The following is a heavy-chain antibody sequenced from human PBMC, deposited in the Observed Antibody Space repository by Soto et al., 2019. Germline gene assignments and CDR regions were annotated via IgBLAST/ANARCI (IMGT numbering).Heavy chain of an antibody. J-gene: IGHJ6*02. D-gene: IGHD6-13*01. V-gene: IGHV1-18*04. CDR2: ISAYNGNT. CDR3: ARDRVSSSSCCDYGMDV. Sequence: GASVKVSCKASGYTFTSYGISWVRQAPGQGLEWMGWISAYNGNTNYAQKFQGRVTITADKSTSTAYMELSSLRSEDTAVYYCARDRVSSSSCCDYGMDVWGQGTTVTVSS. CDR1: GYTFTSYG.